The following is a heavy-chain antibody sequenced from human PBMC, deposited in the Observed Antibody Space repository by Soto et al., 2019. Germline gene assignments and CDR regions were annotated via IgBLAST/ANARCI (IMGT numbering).Heavy chain of an antibody. Sequence: PGGSLRLSCAASGFTFSSYSMNWVRQAPGKGLEWVSSISSSSSYIYYADSVKGRFTISRDNAKNSLYLQMKSLRAEDTAVYYCARDSPAPIVVGHFDYWGQGTLVTVSS. V-gene: IGHV3-21*01. CDR2: ISSSSSYI. D-gene: IGHD3-22*01. J-gene: IGHJ4*02. CDR3: ARDSPAPIVVGHFDY. CDR1: GFTFSSYS.